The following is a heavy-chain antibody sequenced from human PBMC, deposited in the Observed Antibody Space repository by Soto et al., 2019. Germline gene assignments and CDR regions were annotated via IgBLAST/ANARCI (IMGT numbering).Heavy chain of an antibody. CDR2: ISAYSGNT. Sequence: ASVKVSCTASGYTFTSYGISWVRQAPGQGLEWMGWISAYSGNTGYAQKFQGRVTMTRNTSISTAYMELSSLRSEDTAVYYCARGLSSAAYDAFDIWGQGTMVTVSS. CDR1: GYTFTSYG. V-gene: IGHV1-8*02. J-gene: IGHJ3*02. D-gene: IGHD6-13*01. CDR3: ARGLSSAAYDAFDI.